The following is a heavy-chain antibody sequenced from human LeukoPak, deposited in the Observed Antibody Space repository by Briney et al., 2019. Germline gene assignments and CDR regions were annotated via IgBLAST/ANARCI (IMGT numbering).Heavy chain of an antibody. CDR3: ARLPYCSSTSCYAH. D-gene: IGHD2-2*01. J-gene: IGHJ4*02. CDR2: ISSSSSTI. Sequence: GGSLRLSCAASGFTFSSYGIHWVRQAPGKGLEWVSYISSSSSTIYYADSVKSRFTISRDNAKNSLYLQMNSLRAEDTAVYYCARLPYCSSTSCYAHWGQGTLVTVSS. CDR1: GFTFSSYG. V-gene: IGHV3-48*01.